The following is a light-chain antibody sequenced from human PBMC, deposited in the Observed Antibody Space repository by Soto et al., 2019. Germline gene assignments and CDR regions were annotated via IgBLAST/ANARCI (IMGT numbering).Light chain of an antibody. Sequence: EIVLTQSPGTLSLSPGERVTLSCRASQSVSSTYLAWYQQKPGQAPRLLIYGASSRATDIPDRFSGSGSGTDFILTISRLEPEDFAVYYCQQYGRLLPYTFGQGTKLEIK. J-gene: IGKJ2*01. V-gene: IGKV3-20*01. CDR1: QSVSSTY. CDR3: QQYGRLLPYT. CDR2: GAS.